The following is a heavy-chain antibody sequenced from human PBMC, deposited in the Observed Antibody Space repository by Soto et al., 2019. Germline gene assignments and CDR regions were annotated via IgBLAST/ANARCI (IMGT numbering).Heavy chain of an antibody. CDR2: IYHSGST. J-gene: IGHJ6*02. CDR1: GGSISSGGYS. V-gene: IGHV4-30-2*01. Sequence: ASETLSLTXAVSGGSISSGGYSWSWMRQPPGKGLEWIGYIYHSGSTYYNPSLKSRVTISVDRSKNQFSLKLSSVTAADTAVYYCARVPDVWGQGTTVTVSS. CDR3: ARVPDV.